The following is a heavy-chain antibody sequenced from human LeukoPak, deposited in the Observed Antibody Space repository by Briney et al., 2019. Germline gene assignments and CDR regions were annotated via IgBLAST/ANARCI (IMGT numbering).Heavy chain of an antibody. J-gene: IGHJ4*02. D-gene: IGHD5-12*01. CDR2: IYYSGST. V-gene: IGHV4-39*01. Sequence: SETLSLTCTVSGGSISSSSYYWGWIRQPPGKGLEWIGSIYYSGSTYYNPSLKSRVIISVDMSKSQFSLKLSSVTAADTAVYYCARHDRSKSGYATNLDYWGQGTLVTVAS. CDR1: GGSISSSSYY. CDR3: ARHDRSKSGYATNLDY.